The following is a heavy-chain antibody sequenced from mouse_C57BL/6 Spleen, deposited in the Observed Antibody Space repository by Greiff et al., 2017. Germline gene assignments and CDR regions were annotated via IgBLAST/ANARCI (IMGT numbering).Heavy chain of an antibody. CDR2: IYPYNGVS. Sequence: EVQLQQSGPELVKPGASVKISCKASGYSFTGYYMHWVKQSHGNILDWIGYIYPYNGVSSYNQEFKGKATLTADKSSSTAYMELRSLTSEDSAVYFGARSHSDYDEYFDVWGTGTTVTVSS. J-gene: IGHJ1*03. CDR3: ARSHSDYDEYFDV. D-gene: IGHD2-4*01. V-gene: IGHV1-31*01. CDR1: GYSFTGYY.